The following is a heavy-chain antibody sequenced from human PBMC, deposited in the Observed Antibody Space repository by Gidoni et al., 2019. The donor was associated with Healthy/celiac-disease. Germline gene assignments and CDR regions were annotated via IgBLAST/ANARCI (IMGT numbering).Heavy chain of an antibody. CDR3: AREEMATTIFDY. CDR1: GGSFSSGGYY. V-gene: IGHV4-31*03. Sequence: HVQLQESGPGLVKPSQTLSLTCIVSGGSFSSGGYYWSWIRQHPGKGLAWIGYIYYSGSTYYNPSLKSRVTISVDTSKNQFSLKLSSVTAADTAVYYCAREEMATTIFDYWGQRTLVTVSS. J-gene: IGHJ4*02. D-gene: IGHD5-12*01. CDR2: IYYSGST.